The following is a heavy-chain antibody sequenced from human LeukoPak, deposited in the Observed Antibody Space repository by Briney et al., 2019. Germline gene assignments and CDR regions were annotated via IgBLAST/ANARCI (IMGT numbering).Heavy chain of an antibody. V-gene: IGHV1-2*02. Sequence: ASLKVSCKASGYTFTRYYMHSVRQAPGQGLEWMGWINPNRGGTHYPQKFHGGVTMTRDTSISTAYMELSRLRSDDTAVYSCARDSGGGYYYCRSGYYAEYGQHWGQGNLVTVSS. J-gene: IGHJ1*01. CDR2: INPNRGGT. CDR3: ARDSGGGYYYCRSGYYAEYGQH. D-gene: IGHD3-22*01. CDR1: GYTFTRYY.